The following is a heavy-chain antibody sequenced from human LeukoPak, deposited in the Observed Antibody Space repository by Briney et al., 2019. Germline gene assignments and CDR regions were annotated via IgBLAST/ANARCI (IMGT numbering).Heavy chain of an antibody. CDR1: GFTFSSYA. V-gene: IGHV3-23*01. CDR3: ARVMGPHYFDTSGSSRAFDF. CDR2: VSGSGGST. Sequence: GGSLRPSCAASGFTFSSYATSWVRKAPGEGLGWESVVSGSGGSTHDASSVKGRFTISRDNSRNTLYLQMNRLRAEDTAIYYCARVMGPHYFDTSGSSRAFDFWGQGTLVTVSS. D-gene: IGHD3-22*01. J-gene: IGHJ4*02.